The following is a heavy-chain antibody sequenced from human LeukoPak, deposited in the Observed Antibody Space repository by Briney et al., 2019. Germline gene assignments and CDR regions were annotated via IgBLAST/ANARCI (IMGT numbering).Heavy chain of an antibody. CDR3: AKANNEYYYDAFDI. J-gene: IGHJ3*02. D-gene: IGHD3-10*01. Sequence: GRSLRLSCAASGFTFDDYAMQWIRQAPGKCLEWVSGISWNSGSIGYADSVKGRFTISRDNAKNSLYLQMNSLRAEDTALYYCAKANNEYYYDAFDIWGQGTMVTVSS. V-gene: IGHV3-9*01. CDR1: GFTFDDYA. CDR2: ISWNSGSI.